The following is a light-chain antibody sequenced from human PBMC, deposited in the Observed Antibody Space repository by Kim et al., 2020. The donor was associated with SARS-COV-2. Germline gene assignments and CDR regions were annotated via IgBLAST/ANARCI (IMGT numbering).Light chain of an antibody. Sequence: ASVGDSATITCRASQDIRNDLGWYQQNPGRAPKRLLYGASSLQSGVPSRFSGSGSGTEFTLTISSVQPEDFATYFCLQHSTYPITFGQGTRLEIK. CDR2: GAS. J-gene: IGKJ5*01. CDR1: QDIRND. CDR3: LQHSTYPIT. V-gene: IGKV1-17*01.